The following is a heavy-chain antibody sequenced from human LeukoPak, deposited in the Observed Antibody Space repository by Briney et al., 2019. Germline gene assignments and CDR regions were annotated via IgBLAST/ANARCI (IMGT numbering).Heavy chain of an antibody. Sequence: SETLSLTCTVSGGSISSYYWSWIRQPPGKRLEWIGYIYYSGSTNYNPSLKSRVTISVDTSKNQFSLKLSSVTAADTAVYYCARHQVGATFDYWGQGTLVTVSS. CDR3: ARHQVGATFDY. J-gene: IGHJ4*02. CDR1: GGSISSYY. V-gene: IGHV4-59*08. CDR2: IYYSGST. D-gene: IGHD1-26*01.